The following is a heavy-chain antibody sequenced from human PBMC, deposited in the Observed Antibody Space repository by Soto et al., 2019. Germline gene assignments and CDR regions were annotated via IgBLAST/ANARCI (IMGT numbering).Heavy chain of an antibody. J-gene: IGHJ4*02. Sequence: GGSLRLSCAASGFTFGDYWMHWVRQPPGKGPEWVSRMTGDGRTTQYADSVMGRFTASRDNAKSTLYLQMNSLRAEDTAVYYCATAEVDYWGPGTLVTVYS. CDR1: GFTFGDYW. V-gene: IGHV3-74*03. CDR2: MTGDGRTT. CDR3: ATAEVDY.